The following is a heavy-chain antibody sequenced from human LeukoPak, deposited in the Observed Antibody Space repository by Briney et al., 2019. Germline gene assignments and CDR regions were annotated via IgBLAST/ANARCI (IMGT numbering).Heavy chain of an antibody. CDR3: ARVSVVRGYFQY. CDR2: IYCSGST. D-gene: IGHD3-10*01. CDR1: GGSISSYY. J-gene: IGHJ4*02. Sequence: SETLSLTCTVSGGSISSYYWSWIRQPPGKGLEWIGYIYCSGSTNYNPSLKSRVTISVDTSKNQFSLKLSSVTAADTAVYYCARVSVVRGYFQYWGQGTLVTVSS. V-gene: IGHV4-59*01.